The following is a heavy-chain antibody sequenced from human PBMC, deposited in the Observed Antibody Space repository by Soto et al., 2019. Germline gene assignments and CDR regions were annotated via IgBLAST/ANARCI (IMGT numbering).Heavy chain of an antibody. Sequence: QVQLVQSGAEVKKPGASVKVSCKASGYTFTSYAMHWVRQAPGQWLEWMGWINAGNGDTKYSQKFQGRATITWDTSASTAYMELSSLRSEDTAVYYCASQKPYGSGSYSFFDYWGQGTLVTVSS. CDR2: INAGNGDT. CDR3: ASQKPYGSGSYSFFDY. CDR1: GYTFTSYA. J-gene: IGHJ4*02. D-gene: IGHD3-10*01. V-gene: IGHV1-3*01.